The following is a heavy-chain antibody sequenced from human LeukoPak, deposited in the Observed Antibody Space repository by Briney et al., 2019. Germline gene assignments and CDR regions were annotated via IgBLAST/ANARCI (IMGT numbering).Heavy chain of an antibody. D-gene: IGHD5-18*01. CDR3: ASPKPWIQLLGYYGMDV. CDR1: GGTFSSYA. Sequence: SVKVSCKASGGTFSSYAISWVRQAPGQGLEWMGGIIPIFGTANYAQKFQGRVTITADESTSTAYMELSSLRSEDTAVYYCASPKPWIQLLGYYGMDVWAKGPRSPSP. V-gene: IGHV1-69*13. CDR2: IIPIFGTA. J-gene: IGHJ6*02.